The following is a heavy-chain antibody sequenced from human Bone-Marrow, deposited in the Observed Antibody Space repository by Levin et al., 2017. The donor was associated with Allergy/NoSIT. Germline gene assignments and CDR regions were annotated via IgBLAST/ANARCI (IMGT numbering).Heavy chain of an antibody. CDR3: AKDWGYGSGTYYDC. CDR1: GFTFSSHT. Sequence: GGSLRLSCVASGFTFSSHTMSWVRQAPGKGLEWVSGILATGGTTYYADSVKGRFTISRDNSKNTLYLQMISLRIDDTAVYYCAKDWGYGSGTYYDCWGQGTLVTVSS. D-gene: IGHD3-10*01. V-gene: IGHV3-23*01. CDR2: ILATGGTT. J-gene: IGHJ4*02.